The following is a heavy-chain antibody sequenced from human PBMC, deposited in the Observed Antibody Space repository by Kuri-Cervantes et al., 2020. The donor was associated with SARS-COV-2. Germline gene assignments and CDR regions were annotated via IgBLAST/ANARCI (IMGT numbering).Heavy chain of an antibody. J-gene: IGHJ4*02. D-gene: IGHD2-15*01. V-gene: IGHV1-2*02. CDR1: GYTFTGYY. Sequence: ASVKVSCKASGYTFTGYYMHWVRQAPGQGLEWMGWINPNSGGTNYAQKLQGRVTMTRDTSISTAYMELSRLRSDDTAVYYCARDSKTGYCSGGSCHPNDYWGQGTLVTVSS. CDR3: ARDSKTGYCSGGSCHPNDY. CDR2: INPNSGGT.